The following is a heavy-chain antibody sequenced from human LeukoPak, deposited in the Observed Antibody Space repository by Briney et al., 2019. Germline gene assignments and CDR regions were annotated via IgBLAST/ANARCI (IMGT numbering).Heavy chain of an antibody. CDR3: ARLGDSSGYYGYYFDY. D-gene: IGHD3-22*01. J-gene: IGHJ4*02. CDR2: IYYSGQN. CDR1: GDSISSISYY. V-gene: IGHV4-39*07. Sequence: PSETLSLTCAVSGDSISSISYYWGWVRQPPGKGLEWIGKIYYSGQNYHNPSFKSRVTMSVDTSKNQFSLKMSSVTAADTAVYYCARLGDSSGYYGYYFDYWGQGTLVTVSS.